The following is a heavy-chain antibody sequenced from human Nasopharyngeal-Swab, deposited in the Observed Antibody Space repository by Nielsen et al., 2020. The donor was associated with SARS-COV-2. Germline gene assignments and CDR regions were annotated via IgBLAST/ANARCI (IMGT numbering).Heavy chain of an antibody. Sequence: SETLSLTCTVSGGSISSYYWSWIRQPPGKGLEWIGYIYTSGSTNYNPSLKSRVTISVDTSKNQFSLKLSSVAAADTAVYYCARDRGSSLYYFDYWGQGTLVTVSS. J-gene: IGHJ4*02. CDR3: ARDRGSSLYYFDY. V-gene: IGHV4-4*08. CDR1: GGSISSYY. CDR2: IYTSGST. D-gene: IGHD6-13*01.